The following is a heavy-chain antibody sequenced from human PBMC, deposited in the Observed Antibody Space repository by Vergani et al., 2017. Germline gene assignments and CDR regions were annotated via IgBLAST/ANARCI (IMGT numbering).Heavy chain of an antibody. CDR3: ARDPKSYCSGGSCFSVWGAFDI. CDR1: GDSFRSNKW. J-gene: IGHJ3*02. CDR2: ISHSGST. Sequence: QVQLRESGPGLVKPPGTLSLTCAVSGDSFRSNKWWTWVRQSPGKTLEWIGEISHSGSTNYIPSLKGRVTLSLDTSKNQFSLRLSSVTAADTAVYYCARDPKSYCSGGSCFSVWGAFDIWGRGTTVTVSS. V-gene: IGHV4-4*03. D-gene: IGHD2-15*01.